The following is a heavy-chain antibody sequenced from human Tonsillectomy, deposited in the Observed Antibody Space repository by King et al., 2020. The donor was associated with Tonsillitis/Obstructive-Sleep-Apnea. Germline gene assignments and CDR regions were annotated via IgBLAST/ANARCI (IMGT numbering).Heavy chain of an antibody. J-gene: IGHJ3*02. CDR1: GFTLDDYA. D-gene: IGHD2-8*02. CDR2: IDWNGGSI. Sequence: VQLVESGGGLVQPSRSLRLSCAASGFTLDDYAMHWVRQPPGKGLEWVSGIDWNGGSIGYVDSVRGRFTISRDNAKNSLYLQMNSLRPEDTALYYCVKERGTVPKAFDIWGQGTMVTVSS. CDR3: VKERGTVPKAFDI. V-gene: IGHV3-9*01.